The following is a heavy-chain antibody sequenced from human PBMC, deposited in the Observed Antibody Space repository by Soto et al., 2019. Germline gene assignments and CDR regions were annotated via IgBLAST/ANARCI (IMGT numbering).Heavy chain of an antibody. J-gene: IGHJ4*02. CDR1: GGSISSSGYY. CDR2: IHYSGNT. D-gene: IGHD3-9*01. V-gene: IGHV4-31*03. Sequence: QLQLQESGPGLVKPSETLSLTCTVSGGSISSSGYYWSWIRQNPGKGLEWIGYIHYSGNTYYTPSLKSGVTISVDTSKNQFSLRLSSVTAADTAVYYCAKSLTINADFDCSGQGTVVTVSS. CDR3: AKSLTINADFDC.